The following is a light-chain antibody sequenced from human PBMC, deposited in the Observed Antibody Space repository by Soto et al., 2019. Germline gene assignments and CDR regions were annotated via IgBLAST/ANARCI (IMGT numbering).Light chain of an antibody. CDR1: TGDVTSAHY. CDR2: DTS. Sequence: QAVVTQEPSLTVSPGETVTLTCGSSTGDVTSAHYPYWFQQRPGHAPRTLIYDTSKKHSRTPARFSGSLLGGKAALTLSGAQPEDEAEYYCFLSYSGGRKVFGGGTKLTVL. V-gene: IGLV7-46*01. CDR3: FLSYSGGRKV. J-gene: IGLJ2*01.